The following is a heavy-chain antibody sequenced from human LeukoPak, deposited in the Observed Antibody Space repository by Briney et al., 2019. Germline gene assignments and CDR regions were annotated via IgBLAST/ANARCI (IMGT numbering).Heavy chain of an antibody. V-gene: IGHV5-51*01. Sequence: PGESLKISCKGSGYSFTSYWIGWVRQMPGKGLEWMGIIYPGDSDTRYSPSFQGQVTISADKSISTAYLQWSSLKASDTAMYYCARPGTYYYDSSDGYFQYWGQGTLVTVSS. D-gene: IGHD3-22*01. CDR2: IYPGDSDT. J-gene: IGHJ1*01. CDR3: ARPGTYYYDSSDGYFQY. CDR1: GYSFTSYW.